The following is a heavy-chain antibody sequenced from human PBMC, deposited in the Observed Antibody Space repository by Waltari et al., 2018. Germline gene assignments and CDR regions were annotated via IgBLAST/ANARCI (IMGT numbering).Heavy chain of an antibody. CDR1: GGSISSYY. J-gene: IGHJ4*02. Sequence: QVQLQESGPGLVKPSETLSLTCTVSGGSISSYYWSWIRQPPGKGLEWIGYIYYSGSTNYNPSLKSRVTISVDTSKNQFSLKLSSVTAADTAVYYCARWEGFLEWLFDYWGQGTLVTVSS. D-gene: IGHD3-3*01. CDR2: IYYSGST. CDR3: ARWEGFLEWLFDY. V-gene: IGHV4-59*08.